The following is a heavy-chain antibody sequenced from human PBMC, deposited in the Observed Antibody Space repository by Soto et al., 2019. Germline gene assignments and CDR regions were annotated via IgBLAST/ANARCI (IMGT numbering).Heavy chain of an antibody. V-gene: IGHV4-30-4*01. CDR1: GASVTSGDFY. Sequence: QVQLQEPGPRLVSPSETLSLTCTVSGASVTSGDFYWSWIRQPPGKGLEWIGYVYYNDSAYYNPSLKSRTSISVDTSTSLFTLELSSVTAADTAVYYCAALLAGGWGQGSLVTVSS. D-gene: IGHD3-10*01. CDR2: VYYNDSA. J-gene: IGHJ4*02. CDR3: AALLAGG.